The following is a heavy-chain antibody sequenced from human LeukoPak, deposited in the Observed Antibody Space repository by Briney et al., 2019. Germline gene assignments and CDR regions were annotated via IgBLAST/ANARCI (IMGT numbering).Heavy chain of an antibody. CDR1: GASISTSDG. D-gene: IGHD4-23*01. Sequence: SGTLSHTRAVSGASISTSDGWSWVRQPPGKGLEWIGEIYHSGSNNYNPSLKSRVTISVDKSKNQFSLKLSAVTAADTVVYYCARAGYGGNSLDYWGQGTLVTVSS. CDR2: IYHSGSN. CDR3: ARAGYGGNSLDY. J-gene: IGHJ4*02. V-gene: IGHV4-4*02.